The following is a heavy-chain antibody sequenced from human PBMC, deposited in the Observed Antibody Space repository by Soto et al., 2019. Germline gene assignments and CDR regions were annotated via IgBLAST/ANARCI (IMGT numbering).Heavy chain of an antibody. CDR3: ARVGGYCSGGSCRHPYYFDY. V-gene: IGHV4-4*07. J-gene: IGHJ4*02. Sequence: PSETLSLTCTVSGGSISSYYWSWIRQPAGKGLERIGRIYTSGSTNYNPSLKSRVTMSVDTSKNQFSLKLSSVTAADTAVYYCARVGGYCSGGSCRHPYYFDYWGQGTLVTVSS. CDR1: GGSISSYY. CDR2: IYTSGST. D-gene: IGHD2-15*01.